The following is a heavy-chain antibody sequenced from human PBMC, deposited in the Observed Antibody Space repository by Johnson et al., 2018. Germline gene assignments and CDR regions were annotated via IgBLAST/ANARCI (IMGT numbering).Heavy chain of an antibody. CDR1: GFIFRHYV. D-gene: IGHD2-21*02. CDR3: AKYGGDWTYALNDF. Sequence: VQLVQSGGDRVQTGGSLRLPCAASGFIFRHYVMGWVRQTPGTGLEWVSAIGGSGADTYYADTVKGRFIIARDNSKYTRYLQMNRLRVEDTALYFCAKYGGDWTYALNDFWGQGTLVTVSS. J-gene: IGHJ4*02. V-gene: IGHV3-23*04. CDR2: IGGSGADT.